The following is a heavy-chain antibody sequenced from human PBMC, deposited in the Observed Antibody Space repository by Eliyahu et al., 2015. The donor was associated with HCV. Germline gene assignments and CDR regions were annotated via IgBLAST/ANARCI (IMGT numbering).Heavy chain of an antibody. D-gene: IGHD3-10*01. Sequence: EVQLVESGGGLVKPGGSLRLSCAASGFTFSKAWMSWVRQAPGKGLEWIGRIKSKTDGGTTDYAAPVKGRFTISRDDSKSTLYLQMNSLKTEDTAVYYCTTGAPGRFDYYLDVWGQGTTVTVSS. CDR3: TTGAPGRFDYYLDV. J-gene: IGHJ6*03. CDR2: IKSKTDGGTT. V-gene: IGHV3-15*01. CDR1: GFTFSKAW.